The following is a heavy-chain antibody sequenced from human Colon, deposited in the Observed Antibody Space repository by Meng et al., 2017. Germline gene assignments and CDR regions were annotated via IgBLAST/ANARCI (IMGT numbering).Heavy chain of an antibody. CDR3: AAAATALGY. J-gene: IGHJ4*02. CDR1: GGSISTSGYY. CDR2: IGHSGFT. V-gene: IGHV4-39*01. Sequence: QPQLQESGPGLVKPSEALSLTCSVSGGSISTSGYYWGWIRQPPGKGLEWIGSIGHSGFTYYTPSVKSRVAISVDTSKNQFSLKLTSVTAADTAVYYCAAAATALGYWGQGTLVTVSS. D-gene: IGHD6-25*01.